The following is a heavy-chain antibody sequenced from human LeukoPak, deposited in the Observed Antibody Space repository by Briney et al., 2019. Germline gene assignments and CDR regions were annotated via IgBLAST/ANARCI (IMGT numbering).Heavy chain of an antibody. CDR2: INSDGSST. Sequence: GGSLRLSCAASGFTFSSYWMHWVRQAPGKGLVWVSRINSDGSSTSYADSVKGRFTISRDSAKNTLYLQMNSLRAEDTAVYYCARDLTIFGVVTWDYYYGMDVWGQGTTVTVSS. J-gene: IGHJ6*02. CDR3: ARDLTIFGVVTWDYYYGMDV. CDR1: GFTFSSYW. D-gene: IGHD3-3*01. V-gene: IGHV3-74*01.